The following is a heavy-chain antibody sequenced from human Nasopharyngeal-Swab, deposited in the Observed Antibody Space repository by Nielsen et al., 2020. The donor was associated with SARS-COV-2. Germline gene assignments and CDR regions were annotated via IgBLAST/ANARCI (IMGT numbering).Heavy chain of an antibody. J-gene: IGHJ6*02. V-gene: IGHV3-7*03. D-gene: IGHD3-3*01. CDR1: GFTFSSYW. CDR2: IKQDGSEK. Sequence: GESLKISCAASGFTFSSYWMSWVRQAPGKGLEWVANIKQDGSEKYYVDSVKGRFTISRDNAKNSLYLQMNSLRAEDTAVYYCAREPITIFGVAPYYGMDVWGQGTTVTVSS. CDR3: AREPITIFGVAPYYGMDV.